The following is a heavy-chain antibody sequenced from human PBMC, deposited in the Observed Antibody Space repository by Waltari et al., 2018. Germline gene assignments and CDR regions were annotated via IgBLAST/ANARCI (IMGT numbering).Heavy chain of an antibody. D-gene: IGHD5-12*01. CDR1: GFTFSNYA. Sequence: EVQLEESGGGLVQPGGSLRLSCAASGFTFSNYAMSWVRQAPGKGLGWVSAIGSSGNTYYADSVRGRFTISRDNSKHTLYLQMNSVRAEDTAIYYCTRGSNGYIYPYDYWGQGTLVTVAS. CDR3: TRGSNGYIYPYDY. V-gene: IGHV3-23*04. CDR2: IGSSGNT. J-gene: IGHJ4*02.